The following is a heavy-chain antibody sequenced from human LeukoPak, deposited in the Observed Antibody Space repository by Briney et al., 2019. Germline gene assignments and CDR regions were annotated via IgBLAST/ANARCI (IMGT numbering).Heavy chain of an antibody. V-gene: IGHV4-34*01. CDR2: INHSGST. D-gene: IGHD2-15*01. Sequence: PSETLSLTCAVYGGSFSGYYLSWIRQPPGKGLEWIGEINHSGSTNYNPSLKSRVTISVDTSKNQFSLKLSSVTAADTAVYYCARGRYCSGGSCYSHWGQGTLVTVSS. J-gene: IGHJ4*02. CDR1: GGSFSGYY. CDR3: ARGRYCSGGSCYSH.